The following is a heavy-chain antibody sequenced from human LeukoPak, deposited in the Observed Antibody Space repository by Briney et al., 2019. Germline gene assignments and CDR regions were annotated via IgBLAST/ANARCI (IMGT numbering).Heavy chain of an antibody. D-gene: IGHD6-19*01. V-gene: IGHV3-7*01. CDR2: IKQDGSEK. Sequence: PSETLSLTCAVYGGSFSGYYWSWVRQAPGKGLEWVANIKQDGSEKYYLDSLKGRFTISRDNAKNSLYLQMNSLTAEDTAIYYCARSLRVAVAASYWGQGTLVTVSS. J-gene: IGHJ4*02. CDR1: GGSFSGYY. CDR3: ARSLRVAVAASY.